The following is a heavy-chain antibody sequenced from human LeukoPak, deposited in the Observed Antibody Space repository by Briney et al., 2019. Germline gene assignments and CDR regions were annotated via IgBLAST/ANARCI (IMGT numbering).Heavy chain of an antibody. CDR3: AAHSSSSGYFDY. CDR1: GGTFSSYA. J-gene: IGHJ4*02. D-gene: IGHD6-6*01. Sequence: ASVKVSCKASGGTFSSYAISWVRQAPGQGLEWMGGIIPIFGTANYAQKFQGRVTITADESTSTAYMELSSLRSEDTAVYYCAAHSSSSGYFDYWGQGTLVTVSS. CDR2: IIPIFGTA. V-gene: IGHV1-69*13.